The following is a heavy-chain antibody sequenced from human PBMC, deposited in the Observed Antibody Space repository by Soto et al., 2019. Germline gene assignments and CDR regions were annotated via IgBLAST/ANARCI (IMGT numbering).Heavy chain of an antibody. CDR3: AVGYSNPFYYYYGMDV. J-gene: IGHJ6*02. CDR1: GGSFSGYY. D-gene: IGHD4-4*01. CDR2: INHSGST. Sequence: SETLSLTCAVYGGSFSGYYWSWIRQPPGKGLEWIGEINHSGSTNYNPSLKSRVTISVDTSKNQFSLKLSSVTAADTAVYYCAVGYSNPFYYYYGMDVWGQGTTVTVSS. V-gene: IGHV4-34*01.